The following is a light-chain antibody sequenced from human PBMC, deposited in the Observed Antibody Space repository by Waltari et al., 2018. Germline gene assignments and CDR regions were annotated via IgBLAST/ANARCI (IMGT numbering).Light chain of an antibody. V-gene: IGKV2-28*01. CDR2: LCS. J-gene: IGKJ4*01. Sequence: IVMTQSPLSLPFTPREPAPSSCRSRHTPLHSNGYTSLDWYLHKQGQSPQFLIYLCSNRASGVPDRFSRSGSGTDVTLKISRVEAEDVGVYYCMQALQTPRPFGGGTTVEIK. CDR1: HTPLHSNGYTS. CDR3: MQALQTPRP.